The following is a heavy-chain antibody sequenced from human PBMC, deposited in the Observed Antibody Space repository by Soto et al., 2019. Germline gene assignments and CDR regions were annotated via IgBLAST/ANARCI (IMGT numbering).Heavy chain of an antibody. CDR2: IYHSGST. CDR1: GGSISSSNW. V-gene: IGHV4-4*02. D-gene: IGHD2-15*01. Sequence: SETLSLTCAVSGGSISSSNWWSWVRQPPGKGLEWIGEIYHSGSTNYNPSLKSRVTISVDKSKNQFSLKLSSVTAADTAVYYCARKLSGGKRWFDPWGQGTLVTVSS. CDR3: ARKLSGGKRWFDP. J-gene: IGHJ5*02.